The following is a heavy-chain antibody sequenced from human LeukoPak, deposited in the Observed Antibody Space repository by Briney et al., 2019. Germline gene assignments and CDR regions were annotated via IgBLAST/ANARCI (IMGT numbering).Heavy chain of an antibody. V-gene: IGHV4-34*01. J-gene: IGHJ4*02. CDR2: INHSGST. D-gene: IGHD5-18*01. CDR3: ARGKLWLRFELDY. Sequence: SETLSLTCAVSGGSFSGYYWSWIRQPPGKGLEWIGEINHSGSTNYNPSLKSRVTISVDTSKNQFSLKLSSVTAADTAVYHCARGKLWLRFELDYWGQGTLVTVSS. CDR1: GGSFSGYY.